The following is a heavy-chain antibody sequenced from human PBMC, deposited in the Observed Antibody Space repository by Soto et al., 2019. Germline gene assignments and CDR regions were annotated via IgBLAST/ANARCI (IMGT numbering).Heavy chain of an antibody. CDR2: IGTAGDP. J-gene: IGHJ6*02. D-gene: IGHD5-18*01. CDR3: ARGGSYGNLFYYGMDV. V-gene: IGHV3-13*05. CDR1: GFTFSSYD. Sequence: GGSLRLSCAASGFTFSSYDMHWVRQATGKGLEWVSAIGTAGDPYYPGSVKGRFTISRENAKNSLYLQMNSLRARDTAVYYCARGGSYGNLFYYGMDVWGQGTTVTVSS.